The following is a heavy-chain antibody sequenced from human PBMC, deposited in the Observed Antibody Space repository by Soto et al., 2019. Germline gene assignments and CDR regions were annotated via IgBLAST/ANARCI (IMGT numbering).Heavy chain of an antibody. CDR2: ISPVFGTP. CDR3: AGGAGGYTHLARFDP. V-gene: IGHV1-69*12. CDR1: GGTFSHYD. Sequence: QVQLVQSGAEVQKPGSSVKVSCKASGGTFSHYDIGWVRQAPGQGLEWMGGISPVFGTPNYAKKFQGRVTIAADESTNTLYMALNSLRSEDTAVYYCAGGAGGYTHLARFDPWGQGTLVSVSS. D-gene: IGHD5-12*01. J-gene: IGHJ5*02.